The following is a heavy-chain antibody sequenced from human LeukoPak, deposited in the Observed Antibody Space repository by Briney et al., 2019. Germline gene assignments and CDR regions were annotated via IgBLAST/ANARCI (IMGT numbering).Heavy chain of an antibody. V-gene: IGHV4-34*01. CDR1: GGSFSGYY. CDR2: INHSGST. Sequence: SETLSLTCAVYGGSFSGYYWSWIRQPPGKGLEWIGEINHSGSTNYNPSLKSRVTISVDTSKNQFSLKLSSVTAADTAVYYCARGSRWLPFDYWGQGTLVTVSS. J-gene: IGHJ4*02. CDR3: ARGSRWLPFDY. D-gene: IGHD3-22*01.